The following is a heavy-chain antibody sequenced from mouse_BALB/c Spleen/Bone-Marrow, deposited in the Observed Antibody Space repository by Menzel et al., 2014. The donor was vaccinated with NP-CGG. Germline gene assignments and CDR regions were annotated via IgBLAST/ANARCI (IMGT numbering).Heavy chain of an antibody. CDR3: ARGSSPYYYAMDY. V-gene: IGHV1-67*01. J-gene: IGHJ4*01. D-gene: IGHD1-1*01. CDR2: ISTYSGNT. Sequence: VKLQESGPELVRPGVSVKISCKGSGYTFTDYAMHWVKQSHAKSLEWIGVISTYSGNTSYNQKFKGKATMTVDKSSSTAYMELARLTSEDSAIYYCARGSSPYYYAMDYWGQGTSVTVSS. CDR1: GYTFTDYA.